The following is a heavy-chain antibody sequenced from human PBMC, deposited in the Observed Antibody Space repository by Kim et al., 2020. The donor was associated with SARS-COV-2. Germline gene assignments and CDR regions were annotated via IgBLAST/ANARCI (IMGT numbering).Heavy chain of an antibody. Sequence: GRFTISRDNSKNTLYLEMNSLRAEDTAVYYCASSPLDFWSGYASFGSWFDPWGQGTLVTVSS. J-gene: IGHJ5*02. D-gene: IGHD3-3*01. CDR3: ASSPLDFWSGYASFGSWFDP. V-gene: IGHV3-30*07.